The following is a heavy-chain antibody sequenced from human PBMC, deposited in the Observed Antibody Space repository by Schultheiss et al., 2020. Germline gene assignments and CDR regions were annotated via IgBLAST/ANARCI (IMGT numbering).Heavy chain of an antibody. CDR2: ISSSSSYI. D-gene: IGHD4-17*01. Sequence: GGSLRLSCAASGFTFSSYWMHWVRQAPGKGLVWVSSISSSSSYIYYADSVKGRFTISRDNAKNSLYLQMNSLRAEDTAVYYCARGGRLPTVDFDIWGQGTMVTVSS. CDR3: ARGGRLPTVDFDI. V-gene: IGHV3-21*01. CDR1: GFTFSSYW. J-gene: IGHJ3*02.